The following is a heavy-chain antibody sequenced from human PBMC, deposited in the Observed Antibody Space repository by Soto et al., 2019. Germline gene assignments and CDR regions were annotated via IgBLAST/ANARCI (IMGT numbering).Heavy chain of an antibody. J-gene: IGHJ6*01. D-gene: IGHD2-15*01. Sequence: QVQLVQSGAEVKKPGSSVKVSCKSSGGTFSTYAISWVRQAPGQGLEWMGGIIPIFGTANYAQKFQGRVKLPAVISTQTVYMELISLKYEYTAVYYCAREKVVDATWYRTWQYYYGTGVWGQGTTVTVSS. CDR3: AREKVVDATWYRTWQYYYGTGV. CDR1: GGTFSTYA. V-gene: IGHV1-69*14. CDR2: IIPIFGTA.